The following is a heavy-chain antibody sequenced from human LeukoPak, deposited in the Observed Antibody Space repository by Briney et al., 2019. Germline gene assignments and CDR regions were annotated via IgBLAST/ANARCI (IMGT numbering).Heavy chain of an antibody. D-gene: IGHD5-24*01. J-gene: IGHJ3*02. CDR3: ARHGRTSDAFDI. Sequence: PSETLSLTCTVSGGSINSYYWNWIRQTPGKGLEWIGSIYYSGSTYYNPSLKSRVTISVDTSKNQFSLKLSSVTAADTAVYYCARHGRTSDAFDIWGQGTMVTVSS. V-gene: IGHV4-59*05. CDR2: IYYSGST. CDR1: GGSINSYY.